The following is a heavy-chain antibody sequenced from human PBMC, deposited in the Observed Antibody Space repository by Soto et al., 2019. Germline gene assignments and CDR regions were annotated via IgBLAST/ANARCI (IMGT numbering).Heavy chain of an antibody. V-gene: IGHV3-20*04. Sequence: GGSLRLSCVGSEFTFQNYGMNWVRQFPGKGLEWVCGINWNGATAGCADSVKGRFAVSRDNVQSSIFLQMNSLTTGDTALYYCARGLDVIALWGQGTMVTVSS. CDR3: ARGLDVIAL. CDR2: INWNGATA. D-gene: IGHD3-10*01. J-gene: IGHJ3*01. CDR1: EFTFQNYG.